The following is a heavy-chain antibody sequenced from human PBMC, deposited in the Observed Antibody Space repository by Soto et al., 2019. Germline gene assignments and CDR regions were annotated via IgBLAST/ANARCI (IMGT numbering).Heavy chain of an antibody. CDR2: IYYSGST. CDR1: GGSISSGGYY. Sequence: QVQLQESGPGLVKPSQTLSLTCTVSGGSISSGGYYWSWIRQHPGKGLEWIGYIYYSGSTYYNPSLKSRVTISVDTSKNQFSLKLSSVTAADTAVYYCAREGQSHSYGPDAFDIWGQGTMVTVSS. D-gene: IGHD5-18*01. J-gene: IGHJ3*02. V-gene: IGHV4-31*03. CDR3: AREGQSHSYGPDAFDI.